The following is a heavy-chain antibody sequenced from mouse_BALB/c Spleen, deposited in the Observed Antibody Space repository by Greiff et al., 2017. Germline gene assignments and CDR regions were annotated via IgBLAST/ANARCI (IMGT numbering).Heavy chain of an antibody. CDR1: GYSITSDYA. J-gene: IGHJ4*01. Sequence: EVKLVESGPGLVKPSQSLSLTCTVTGYSITSDYAWNWIRQFPGNKLEWMGYISYSGSTSYNPSLKSRISITRDTSKNQFFLQLNSVTTEDTATYYCARGGYDPLYYAMDDWGQGTSVTVSS. V-gene: IGHV3-2*02. CDR2: ISYSGST. CDR3: ARGGYDPLYYAMDD. D-gene: IGHD2-2*01.